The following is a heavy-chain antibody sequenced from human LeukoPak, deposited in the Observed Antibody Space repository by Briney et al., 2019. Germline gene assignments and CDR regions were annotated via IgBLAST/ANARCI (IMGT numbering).Heavy chain of an antibody. V-gene: IGHV4-59*01. CDR1: GGSISSYY. Sequence: SETLSLTCTVSGGSISSYYWSWIRQPPGKGLEWIGYIYYSGSTNYNPSLKSRVTTSVDTSKNQFSLKLSSVTAADTAVYYCARSRGLGGPYYYYYYMDVWGKGTTVTVSS. CDR3: ARSRGLGGPYYYYYYMDV. CDR2: IYYSGST. D-gene: IGHD3-10*01. J-gene: IGHJ6*03.